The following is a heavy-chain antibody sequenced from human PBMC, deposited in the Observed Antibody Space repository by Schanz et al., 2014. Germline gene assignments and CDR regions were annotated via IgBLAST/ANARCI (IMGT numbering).Heavy chain of an antibody. J-gene: IGHJ2*01. CDR1: GGSISSTFYY. CDR3: ARRDYYTSPTNYRAFDL. V-gene: IGHV4-39*07. CDR2: IYHSGNT. D-gene: IGHD3-10*01. Sequence: QLQLQESGPGLVKPSETLSLTCTVSGGSISSTFYYWGWIRQPPGKGLEWIGEIYHSGNTNYNPSVRSRFTISIDKSKKQFSLKLTSVTAADTAVYYCARRDYYTSPTNYRAFDLWGRGTLVTVSS.